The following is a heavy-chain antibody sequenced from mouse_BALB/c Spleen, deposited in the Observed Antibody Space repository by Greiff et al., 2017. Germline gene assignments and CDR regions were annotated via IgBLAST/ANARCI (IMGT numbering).Heavy chain of an antibody. J-gene: IGHJ4*01. D-gene: IGHD2-10*01. V-gene: IGHV2-9*02. Sequence: VQLVESGPGLVAPSQSLSITCTVSGFSLTSYGVHWVRQPPGKGLEWLGVIWAGGSTNYNSALMSRLSISKDNSKSQVFLKMNSLQTDDTAMYYCAREGAYYGNLYAMDYWGQGTSVTVSS. CDR2: IWAGGST. CDR1: GFSLTSYG. CDR3: AREGAYYGNLYAMDY.